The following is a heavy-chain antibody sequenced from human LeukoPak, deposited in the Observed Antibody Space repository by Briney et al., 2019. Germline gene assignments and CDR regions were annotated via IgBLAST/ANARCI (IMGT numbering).Heavy chain of an antibody. CDR3: AKDVGGVVAPRGFDP. V-gene: IGHV4-59*02. J-gene: IGHJ5*02. D-gene: IGHD3-3*01. Sequence: SETLSLTCTVSGGSVSRYYWSWIRQPPGKGLEWIGYIYYSGTTKYNPSLESRVTISVDTSKNQFSLKMSSVTAADTAVYYCAKDVGGVVAPRGFDPWGQGTLVIVSS. CDR2: IYYSGTT. CDR1: GGSVSRYY.